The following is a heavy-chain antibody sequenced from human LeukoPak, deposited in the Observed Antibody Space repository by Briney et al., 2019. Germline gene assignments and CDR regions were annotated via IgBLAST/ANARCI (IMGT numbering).Heavy chain of an antibody. V-gene: IGHV4-4*02. CDR1: GGSISSNNW. CDR3: TRGSIAYYYMDV. CDR2: IYHSGST. Sequence: SETLSLTYAVSGGSISSNNWWNWVRQPPGKGLEWIGEIYHSGSTNYNPSLKSRVTISVDTSKNQFSLKLSSVTAADTAVYYCTRGSIAYYYMDVWGKGTTVTISS. D-gene: IGHD3-22*01. J-gene: IGHJ6*03.